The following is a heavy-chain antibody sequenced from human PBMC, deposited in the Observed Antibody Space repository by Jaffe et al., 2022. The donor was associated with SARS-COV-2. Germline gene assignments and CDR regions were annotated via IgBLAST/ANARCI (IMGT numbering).Heavy chain of an antibody. CDR3: AREKRGDAWFDP. Sequence: QVQLVQSGAEVKNPGASVKVSCKASGYRLSDYIVQWVRQAPGQRPEWMGWIIGDTGDTKYSQDFQGRVTITRDTSASMAYMEMSSLRPEDTAVYYCAREKRGDAWFDPWGQGTLVIVSS. D-gene: IGHD7-27*01. CDR2: IIGDTGDT. V-gene: IGHV1-3*01. CDR1: GYRLSDYI. J-gene: IGHJ5*02.